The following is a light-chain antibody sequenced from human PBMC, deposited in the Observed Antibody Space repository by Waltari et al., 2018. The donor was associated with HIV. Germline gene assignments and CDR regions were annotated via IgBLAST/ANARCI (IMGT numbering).Light chain of an antibody. J-gene: IGLJ3*02. CDR1: TGTVTSAHH. CDR2: DAT. V-gene: IGLV7-46*01. CDR3: LLSYGSVRL. Sequence: QTVVTQEPSLTVSPGGTVTLTCGSTTGTVTSAHHPYWFQQKSGQAPRTLIYDATDKHSWTPARFSPSFLGGKAALTLTAAQPEDEADYYCLLSYGSVRLFGGGTRLTV.